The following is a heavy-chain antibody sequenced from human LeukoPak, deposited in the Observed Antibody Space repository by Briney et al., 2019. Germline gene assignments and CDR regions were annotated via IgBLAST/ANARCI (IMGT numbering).Heavy chain of an antibody. J-gene: IGHJ4*02. CDR2: ISGSGGST. D-gene: IGHD3-3*01. V-gene: IGHV3-23*01. Sequence: GGSLRLSCAASGFTFSNYAMSWVRRAPGKGLEWVSAISGSGGSTYYADSVKGRFTISRDNSKNTLYLQMNSLRAEDTAVYYCANHGGYDFWSGLYYFDYWGQGTLVTVSS. CDR3: ANHGGYDFWSGLYYFDY. CDR1: GFTFSNYA.